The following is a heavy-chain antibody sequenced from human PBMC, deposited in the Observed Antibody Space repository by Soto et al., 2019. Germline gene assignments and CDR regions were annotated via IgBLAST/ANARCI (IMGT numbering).Heavy chain of an antibody. J-gene: IGHJ4*02. CDR2: INPSGGST. CDR3: ATSVEMATINPSAGFDY. V-gene: IGHV1-46*03. D-gene: IGHD5-12*01. Sequence: ASVKVSCKASGYTFTNYYMHWVRQAPGQGLEWMGIINPSGGSTNYAQRFQGRVTMTRDTSASTVYMELSSLRSEDTAVYYCATSVEMATINPSAGFDYWGQGTLVTVSS. CDR1: GYTFTNYY.